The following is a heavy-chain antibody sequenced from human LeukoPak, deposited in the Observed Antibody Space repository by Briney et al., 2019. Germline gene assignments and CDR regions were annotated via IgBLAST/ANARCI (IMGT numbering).Heavy chain of an antibody. CDR2: ITWNGGST. D-gene: IGHD6-13*01. Sequence: GGSLRLSCAPSGFIFDDYGMCWVRQVPGKELEWVSGITWNGGSTGYADSVKGRFTISRDNSKNTLYLQMNSLRAEDTAMYYCAREQGYSSSWFYAFDIWGQGTMVTVSS. CDR3: AREQGYSSSWFYAFDI. J-gene: IGHJ3*02. CDR1: GFIFDDYG. V-gene: IGHV3-20*04.